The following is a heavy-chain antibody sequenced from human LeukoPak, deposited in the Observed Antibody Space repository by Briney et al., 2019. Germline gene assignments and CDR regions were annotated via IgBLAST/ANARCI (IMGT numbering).Heavy chain of an antibody. CDR3: ARKDGDY. CDR1: GASISSFH. V-gene: IGHV4-4*07. Sequence: PSETLSLTCTVSGASISSFHWTWIRQPAGKGLEWIGLIYSSGSTIYNPSLKSRVAMSVDMTKNQLSLKLSSVTAAYTAMYYCARKDGDYWGQGTLVTVSS. J-gene: IGHJ4*02. CDR2: IYSSGST.